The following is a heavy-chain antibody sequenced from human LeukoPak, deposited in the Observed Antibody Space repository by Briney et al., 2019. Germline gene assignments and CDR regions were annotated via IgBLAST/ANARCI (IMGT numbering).Heavy chain of an antibody. J-gene: IGHJ4*02. CDR3: ARGPTRVAVAGSYFDY. V-gene: IGHV4-4*07. D-gene: IGHD6-19*01. CDR1: GGSISSYY. CDR2: IYTSGST. Sequence: SETLSLTCTVSGGSISSYYWSWIRQPAGKGLEWIGRIYTSGSTNYNPSLKSRVTMSVDTSKNQFSLKLSSVTVADTAVYYCARGPTRVAVAGSYFDYWGQGTLVTVSS.